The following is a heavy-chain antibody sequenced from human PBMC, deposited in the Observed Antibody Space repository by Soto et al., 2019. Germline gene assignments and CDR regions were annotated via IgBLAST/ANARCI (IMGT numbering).Heavy chain of an antibody. CDR3: AREGSCSSTICILGCFDS. CDR1: GGTFSSYA. D-gene: IGHD2-2*01. CDR2: IIPIFGTA. Sequence: QVQLVQSGAEVKKPGSSVKVSCKASGGTFSSYAISWVRQAPGQGLEWMGGIIPIFGTANYAQKFQGRVTITADESTSTASMMVSSMRSDETAVYYCAREGSCSSTICILGCFDSWGQGTLVTVSS. V-gene: IGHV1-69*01. J-gene: IGHJ5*01.